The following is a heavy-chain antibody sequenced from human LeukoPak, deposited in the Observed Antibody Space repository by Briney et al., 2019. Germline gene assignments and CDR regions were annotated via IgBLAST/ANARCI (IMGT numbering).Heavy chain of an antibody. V-gene: IGHV4-31*03. CDR2: IYYSGST. J-gene: IGHJ5*02. Sequence: SETLSLTCTVSGGSISSGGYYWSWIRQHPGKGLEWIGYIYYSGSTCYNPSLKSRVTISVDTSKNQFSLKLSSVTAADTAVYYCARVTPYGVRGVNNWFDPWGQGTLVTVSS. CDR3: ARVTPYGVRGVNNWFDP. D-gene: IGHD3-10*01. CDR1: GGSISSGGYY.